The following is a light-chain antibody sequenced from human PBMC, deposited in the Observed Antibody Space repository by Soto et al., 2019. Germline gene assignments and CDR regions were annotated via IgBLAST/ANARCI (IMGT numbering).Light chain of an antibody. V-gene: IGKV3-15*01. CDR1: QSVSSN. CDR2: GAS. J-gene: IGKJ5*01. CDR3: QQYYYWPT. Sequence: EIVMTQSPTTLSVSPGERATLSCRASQSVSSNLAWYQQKPGQAPRLLIYGASTRATGIPARFSGSGSGTEFTLTISSLQSEDFVVYYCQQYYYWPTFGQGTRLEIK.